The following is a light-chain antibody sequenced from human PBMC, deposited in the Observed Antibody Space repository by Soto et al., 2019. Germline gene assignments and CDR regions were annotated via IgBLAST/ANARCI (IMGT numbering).Light chain of an antibody. J-gene: IGKJ4*01. CDR2: AAS. Sequence: DMEMTQSPSSLSASVGDRVTITCRASQSISNYLNWYQHKPGKVPKLLIYAASSLQSGVPTRFSGIGSGTDFTLTIHRLQSEDFATYYCQQRYGTPLTFGGGTKIEIK. CDR3: QQRYGTPLT. CDR1: QSISNY. V-gene: IGKV1-39*01.